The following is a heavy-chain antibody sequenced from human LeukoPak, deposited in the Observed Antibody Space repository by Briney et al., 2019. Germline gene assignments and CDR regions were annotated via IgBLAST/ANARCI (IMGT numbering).Heavy chain of an antibody. CDR1: GFTVSSNY. Sequence: GGSLRLSCAASGFTVSSNYMTWVRHARGKGLEWVSVIYSDGSTFYADSLKGRFTISRDNAKSTLYLQMNALRGEDTAVYYCASEEGGLDVWGQGTTVTVSS. V-gene: IGHV3-53*01. J-gene: IGHJ6*02. CDR3: ASEEGGLDV. CDR2: IYSDGST.